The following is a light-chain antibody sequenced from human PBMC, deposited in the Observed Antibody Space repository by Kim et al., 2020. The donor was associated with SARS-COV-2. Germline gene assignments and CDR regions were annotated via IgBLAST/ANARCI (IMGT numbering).Light chain of an antibody. V-gene: IGKV2D-29*01. CDR3: MQSIQLPWT. CDR2: EVS. J-gene: IGKJ1*01. Sequence: PASFSCKSRQSLLNSDGKTYLYWYLQKPGQPPHLLIYEVSNRFSGVSQRFSGSGSGTDFTLTISRVEAEDVGIYYCMQSIQLPWTFGQGTKVDIK. CDR1: QSLLNSDGKTY.